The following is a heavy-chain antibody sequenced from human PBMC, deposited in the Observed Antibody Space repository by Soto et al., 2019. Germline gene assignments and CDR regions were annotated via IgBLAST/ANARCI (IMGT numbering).Heavy chain of an antibody. CDR2: VGGSDGSA. CDR3: AKEKYNNGWYIDY. D-gene: IGHD6-19*01. J-gene: IGHJ4*02. V-gene: IGHV3-23*01. Sequence: GGSLRLSCAASGFTFNNFAMTWVRQGPGKGLEWVSTVGGSDGSAYYADSVKGRFTISRDNSKNTLVLQMNSLRPEDTAVYYCAKEKYNNGWYIDYWGQGTLVTVSS. CDR1: GFTFNNFA.